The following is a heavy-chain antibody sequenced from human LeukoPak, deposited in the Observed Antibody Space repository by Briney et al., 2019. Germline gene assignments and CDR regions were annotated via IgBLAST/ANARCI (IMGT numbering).Heavy chain of an antibody. J-gene: IGHJ4*02. CDR3: ARTSNENSTSYYFDY. D-gene: IGHD2/OR15-2a*01. V-gene: IGHV3-23*01. Sequence: GGSLRLSCAASGFTFSSYAMSWVRQAPGKGLEWVSAISGSGDSTYYADSVKGRFTISRDNSKNTLYLQMNSLRAEDTAVYYCARTSNENSTSYYFDYWGQGTLVTVSS. CDR1: GFTFSSYA. CDR2: ISGSGDST.